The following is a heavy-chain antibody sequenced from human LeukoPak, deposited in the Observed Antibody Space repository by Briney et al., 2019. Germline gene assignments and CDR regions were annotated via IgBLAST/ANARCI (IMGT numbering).Heavy chain of an antibody. J-gene: IGHJ5*02. Sequence: SQTLSLTCTVSGGSISSGGYYWSWIRQHPGKGLEWIGYIYYSGSTYYNPSLKSRVTISVDTSKNQFSLKLSSVTAADTAVYYCARDSSTHHMVRGPLGFDPWGQGTLVTVSS. D-gene: IGHD3-10*01. V-gene: IGHV4-31*03. CDR1: GGSISSGGYY. CDR2: IYYSGST. CDR3: ARDSSTHHMVRGPLGFDP.